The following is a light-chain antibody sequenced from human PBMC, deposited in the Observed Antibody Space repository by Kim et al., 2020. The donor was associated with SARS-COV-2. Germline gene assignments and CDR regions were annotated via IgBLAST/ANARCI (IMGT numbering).Light chain of an antibody. Sequence: EVVLTQSPGTLSLSPGERVTLSCRASQSVNSIYLAWYQQKPGQAPRLLIYGSSSRATGIPDRFSGSGSGTDFALTISGLEPEDFAVYFCQQYDSSPYTCGQGTKLEIK. J-gene: IGKJ2*01. CDR3: QQYDSSPYT. V-gene: IGKV3-20*01. CDR2: GSS. CDR1: QSVNSIY.